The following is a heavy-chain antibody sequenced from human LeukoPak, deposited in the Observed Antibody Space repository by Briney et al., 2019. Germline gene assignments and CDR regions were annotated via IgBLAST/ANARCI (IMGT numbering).Heavy chain of an antibody. CDR1: GFTFSSYS. V-gene: IGHV3-21*01. Sequence: GGSLRPSCAASGFTFSSYSMNWVRQAPGKGLEWVSSISSSSSYIYYADSVKGRFTISRDNAKNSLYLQMNSLRAEDTAVYYCARGSISSGYYYDDFDYWGQGTLVTVSS. CDR2: ISSSSSYI. J-gene: IGHJ4*02. D-gene: IGHD3-22*01. CDR3: ARGSISSGYYYDDFDY.